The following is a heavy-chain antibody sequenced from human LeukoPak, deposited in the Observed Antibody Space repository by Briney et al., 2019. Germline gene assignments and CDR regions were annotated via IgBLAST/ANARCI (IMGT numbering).Heavy chain of an antibody. V-gene: IGHV4-59*08. CDR2: ISYSGST. Sequence: SETLSLTCTVSGGSISSYYWSWIRQPPGKGLEWIGYISYSGSTNYNPSLKSRVTISVDTSKNQFSLRLNSVTAADTAVYYCARGEVVVAATNFDYWGQGTLVTVSS. J-gene: IGHJ4*02. D-gene: IGHD2-15*01. CDR3: ARGEVVVAATNFDY. CDR1: GGSISSYY.